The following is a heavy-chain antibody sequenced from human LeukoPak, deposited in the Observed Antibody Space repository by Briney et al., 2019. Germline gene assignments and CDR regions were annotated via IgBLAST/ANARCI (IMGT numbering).Heavy chain of an antibody. CDR1: GFTFSSYG. CDR3: ARENDWSGKRVDY. D-gene: IGHD3-3*01. V-gene: IGHV3-7*01. CDR2: VNQDGSQK. J-gene: IGHJ4*02. Sequence: GGSLRLSCAASGFTFSSYGMHWVRQAPGMGLEWVADVNQDGSQKYYVDSVKGRFTISRDNARNSLYLQMNSLRAEDTAVYYCARENDWSGKRVDYWGQGTLVTVSS.